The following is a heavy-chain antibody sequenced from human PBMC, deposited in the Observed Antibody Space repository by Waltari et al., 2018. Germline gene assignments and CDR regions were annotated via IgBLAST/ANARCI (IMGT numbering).Heavy chain of an antibody. Sequence: EVQLVESGGGLVQPGRSLRLSCAASGFTFDDYAMHWVRQAPAKGLEWVSGSSWHSGSIGYADSVKGRFTISRDNAKNSLYLQMNSLRAEDTALYYCAKDITYYGSGSYVFDYWGQGTLVTVSS. D-gene: IGHD3-10*01. CDR3: AKDITYYGSGSYVFDY. CDR2: SSWHSGSI. J-gene: IGHJ4*02. V-gene: IGHV3-9*01. CDR1: GFTFDDYA.